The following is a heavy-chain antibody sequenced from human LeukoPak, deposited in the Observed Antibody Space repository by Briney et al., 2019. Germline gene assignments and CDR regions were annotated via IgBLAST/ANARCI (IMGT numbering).Heavy chain of an antibody. CDR3: AKDMGYYYGSGSYPPENDY. CDR1: GFTFSRYG. D-gene: IGHD3-10*01. CDR2: VSFEGSNR. V-gene: IGHV3-30*18. J-gene: IGHJ4*02. Sequence: GGSLRLSCAASGFTFSRYGMHWVRQAPGKGLEWVAVVSFEGSNRYYADSVKGRFTISRDNSKNTLSLQMNSLRAEDTAVYYCAKDMGYYYGSGSYPPENDYWGQGTLVTVSS.